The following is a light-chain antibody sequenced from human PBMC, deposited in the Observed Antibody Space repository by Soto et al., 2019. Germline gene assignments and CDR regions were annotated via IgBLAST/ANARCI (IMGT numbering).Light chain of an antibody. CDR3: QQLSSYPRT. V-gene: IGKV1-9*01. J-gene: IGKJ3*01. Sequence: IQLTQSPSSLSASVGDRVTITCRASQGISSYLAWYQQKPGQAPKLLIFAASTLQGGVPSRFSGSGSGTDFTLTINSLQPEDFATYYCQQLSSYPRTFGPGTKVDVK. CDR1: QGISSY. CDR2: AAS.